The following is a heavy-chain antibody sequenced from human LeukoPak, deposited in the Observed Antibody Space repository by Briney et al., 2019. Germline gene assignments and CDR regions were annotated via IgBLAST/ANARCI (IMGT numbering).Heavy chain of an antibody. D-gene: IGHD3-22*01. V-gene: IGHV4-39*01. Sequence: TSETLSLTCTVSGGSISGSSYYWGWIRQPPGKGLEWIGSIYFTGNAYYNPSLKSRVTISVDTSKNQFSLILRSVTAADTAVYYRARTYFFDSSGYGFGPWGQGTLVTVSS. CDR1: GGSISGSSYY. J-gene: IGHJ5*02. CDR3: ARTYFFDSSGYGFGP. CDR2: IYFTGNA.